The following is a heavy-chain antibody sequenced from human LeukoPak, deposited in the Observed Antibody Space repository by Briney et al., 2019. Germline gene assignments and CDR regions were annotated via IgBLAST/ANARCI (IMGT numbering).Heavy chain of an antibody. J-gene: IGHJ4*02. V-gene: IGHV3-11*04. CDR3: ARDVHYDYVWGSPTGFDY. D-gene: IGHD3-16*01. CDR2: ISSSGSTI. CDR1: GFTFSDYY. Sequence: GGSLRLSCAASGFTFSDYYMSWIRQAPGKGLEWVSYISSSGSTIYYADSVKGRFTISRDNAKNSLYLQMNSLRAEDTAVYYCARDVHYDYVWGSPTGFDYWGQGTLVTVSS.